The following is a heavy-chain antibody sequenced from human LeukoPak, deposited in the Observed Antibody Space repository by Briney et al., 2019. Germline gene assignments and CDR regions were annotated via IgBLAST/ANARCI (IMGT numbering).Heavy chain of an antibody. CDR3: ARERNDCYASSGCVGDSYMDV. D-gene: IGHD3-22*01. V-gene: IGHV7-4-1*02. CDR2: INTNTGNP. J-gene: IGHJ6*03. Sequence: GASVKVSCKTSGYTFSNYAIHWVRQAPGQGLECMGWINTNTGNPTYAHGLTGRFVSSLDTSASTAYLQISSLQPEDTAVYYCARERNDCYASSGCVGDSYMDVWGKGTTVTVSS. CDR1: GYTFSNYA.